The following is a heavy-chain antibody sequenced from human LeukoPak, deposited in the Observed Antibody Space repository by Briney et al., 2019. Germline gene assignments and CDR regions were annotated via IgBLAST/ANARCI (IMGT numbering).Heavy chain of an antibody. Sequence: SQTLSLTCTVSGGSISSGGYYWSWIRQHPGKGLEWIGYIYYSGSTYYNPSLKSRVTISVDTSKNQFSLKPSSVTAADTAVYYCARGLPASYGDEGGYYFDYWGQGTLVTVSS. CDR1: GGSISSGGYY. CDR3: ARGLPASYGDEGGYYFDY. J-gene: IGHJ4*02. CDR2: IYYSGST. D-gene: IGHD4-17*01. V-gene: IGHV4-31*03.